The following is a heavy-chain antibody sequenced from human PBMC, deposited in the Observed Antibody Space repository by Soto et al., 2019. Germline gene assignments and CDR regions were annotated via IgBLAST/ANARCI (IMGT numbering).Heavy chain of an antibody. J-gene: IGHJ4*02. Sequence: EVQLLESGGGLVKPGGSLRLSCAASGFTFSTHSMNWVRQAPGKGLEWVSCINTSGDIIYYADSVKGRFTISRDNAKNSLYLQMNSLRAEDTAVYFCARDPPSPGISPIDYWGQGTLVAVSS. CDR2: INTSGDII. CDR1: GFTFSTHS. CDR3: ARDPPSPGISPIDY. V-gene: IGHV3-21*01.